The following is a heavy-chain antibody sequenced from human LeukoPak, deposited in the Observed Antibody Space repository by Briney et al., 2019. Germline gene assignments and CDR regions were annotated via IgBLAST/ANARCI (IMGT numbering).Heavy chain of an antibody. D-gene: IGHD6-19*01. CDR1: GGSIASSSYY. CDR3: ARGRSGWYLNYYYYFMDV. Sequence: PSETLSLTCTVSGGSIASSSYYWSWIRQPAGKGLEWIGRIYTSGSTNYNPSLKSRVTMSVDTSKNQFSLKLSSVTAADTAVYYCARGRSGWYLNYYYYFMDVWGKGTTVTVSS. V-gene: IGHV4-61*02. J-gene: IGHJ6*03. CDR2: IYTSGST.